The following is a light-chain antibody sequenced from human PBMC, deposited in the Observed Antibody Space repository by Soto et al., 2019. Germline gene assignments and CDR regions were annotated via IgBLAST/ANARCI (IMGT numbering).Light chain of an antibody. Sequence: QSVLTQPPSVSGAPGRRVTISCTGSGSNIGSTYPVHWYQQLPGTAPKLLIYDNSVRPSGVPDRFSGSRSGMSGSLAITGLQAEDEADYYCQSYDRRLTAVVFGGGTKVTVL. J-gene: IGLJ2*01. CDR3: QSYDRRLTAVV. CDR1: GSNIGSTYP. CDR2: DNS. V-gene: IGLV1-40*01.